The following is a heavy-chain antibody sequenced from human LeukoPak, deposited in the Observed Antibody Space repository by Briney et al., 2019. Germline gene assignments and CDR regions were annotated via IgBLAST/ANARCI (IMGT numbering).Heavy chain of an antibody. Sequence: SETLSLTCAVYGGSFSGYCWSWIRQPPGKGLEWIGEINHSGSTNYNPPLKSRVTISIDTSKNQFSLKLNSVTAADTAVYFCARGGFRAAAGTALWYWGQGTLVTVSS. V-gene: IGHV4-34*01. CDR2: INHSGST. J-gene: IGHJ4*02. CDR3: ARGGFRAAAGTALWY. D-gene: IGHD6-13*01. CDR1: GGSFSGYC.